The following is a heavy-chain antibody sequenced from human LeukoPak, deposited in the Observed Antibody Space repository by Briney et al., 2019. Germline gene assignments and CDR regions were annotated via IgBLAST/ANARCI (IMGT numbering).Heavy chain of an antibody. CDR2: IYYSGSST. J-gene: IGHJ4*02. D-gene: IGHD6-13*01. CDR1: GGSMSGFF. V-gene: IGHV4-59*01. Sequence: SETLSLTCTVSGGSMSGFFWTWIRQPPGRELEWIGSIYYSGSSTKYNPSLKSRVTISVDTSKSQFSLNLNSATAADTAVYYCAREGVAAAGRTLDYWGQGTLVTVSS. CDR3: AREGVAAAGRTLDY.